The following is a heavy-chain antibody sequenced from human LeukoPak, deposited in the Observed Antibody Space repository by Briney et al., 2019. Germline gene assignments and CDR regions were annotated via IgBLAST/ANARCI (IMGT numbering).Heavy chain of an antibody. CDR1: GYSISSGYY. CDR3: AGREDCGGDCMDAFDI. CDR2: IYHSGST. D-gene: IGHD2-21*01. V-gene: IGHV4-38-2*02. J-gene: IGHJ3*02. Sequence: SQTLSLTCTVSGYSISSGYYWAWIRPPPGKGLAWIGSIYHSGSTYYNPSLKSLVTISVDTSKNQFSLKLSSVPAADTAVCYCAGREDCGGDCMDAFDIWGQGTMVTVSS.